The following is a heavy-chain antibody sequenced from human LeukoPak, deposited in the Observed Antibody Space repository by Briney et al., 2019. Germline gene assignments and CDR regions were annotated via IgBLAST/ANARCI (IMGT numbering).Heavy chain of an antibody. J-gene: IGHJ6*02. Sequence: PGGSLRLSCAASGFTFSSYAMPWVRQAPGKGLEWVAVISFDGSNKYYADSVKGRFTNSRDNSKNTLYLQMNSLRAEDTAVYYCAREGYDFWSGYYFPYYYYGMDVWGQGTTVTVSS. D-gene: IGHD3-3*01. CDR2: ISFDGSNK. CDR3: AREGYDFWSGYYFPYYYYGMDV. V-gene: IGHV3-30-3*01. CDR1: GFTFSSYA.